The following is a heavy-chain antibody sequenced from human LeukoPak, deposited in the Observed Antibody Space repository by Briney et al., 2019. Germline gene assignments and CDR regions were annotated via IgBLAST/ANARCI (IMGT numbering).Heavy chain of an antibody. CDR3: GRALPLLHTSSAGDL. CDR2: ISGLSSYT. J-gene: IGHJ4*02. CDR1: GFTFSDYD. Sequence: TGGSLRLSCSASGFTFSDYDMNWVRQAPGKGLEWVSSISGLSSYTYYGESVKGRFSISRDNAKNSLYLQMNSLGAEGTATHYCGRALPLLHTSSAGDLWAQGIVVSVSS. D-gene: IGHD3-16*01. V-gene: IGHV3-21*01.